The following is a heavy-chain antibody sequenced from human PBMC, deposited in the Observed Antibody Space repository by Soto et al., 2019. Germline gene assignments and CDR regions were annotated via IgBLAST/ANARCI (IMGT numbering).Heavy chain of an antibody. Sequence: QVQLVQSGAEVKKPGSSVKVSCKASGGTFSSYAISWVRQAPGQGLEWMGGISPIFGTANYAQKFQGRVTITPDQSTRTADMELSSLKSGDTAFYYCARLLYRGAFYIWGQGTMVTLSS. D-gene: IGHD3-16*02. CDR1: GGTFSSYA. CDR3: ARLLYRGAFYI. V-gene: IGHV1-69*01. CDR2: ISPIFGTA. J-gene: IGHJ3*02.